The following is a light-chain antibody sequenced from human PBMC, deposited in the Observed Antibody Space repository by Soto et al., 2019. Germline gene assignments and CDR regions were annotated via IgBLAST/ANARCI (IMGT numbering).Light chain of an antibody. J-gene: IGKJ1*01. CDR2: DAS. CDR3: QHYNSYKWT. Sequence: DIQMTQSPSTLSASVGDRVTITCRASQSISSWLAWYQQKPGKAPKLLIYDASSLESGVPSRFSGTGSGTEFTLTISSLQPEDFATYYCQHYNSYKWTFVQGTKV. CDR1: QSISSW. V-gene: IGKV1-5*01.